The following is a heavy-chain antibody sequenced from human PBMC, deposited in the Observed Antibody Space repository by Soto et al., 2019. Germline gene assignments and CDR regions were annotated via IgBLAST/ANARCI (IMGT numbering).Heavy chain of an antibody. J-gene: IGHJ4*02. CDR3: AKDMKWGGMTTIHYFDS. D-gene: IGHD4-17*01. Sequence: EVQLVESGGGLVQPGRSLRLSCVGSGFIADDYTMHWVRQAPGKGLEWVSGISSNIETINYADSVKCRFTISRDNAKNSLLLQMNSMRPEDTALYYCAKDMKWGGMTTIHYFDSWGQGTLVTVSS. CDR2: ISSNIETI. CDR1: GFIADDYT. V-gene: IGHV3-9*02.